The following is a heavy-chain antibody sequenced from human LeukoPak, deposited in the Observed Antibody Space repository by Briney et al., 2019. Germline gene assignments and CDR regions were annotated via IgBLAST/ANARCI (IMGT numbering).Heavy chain of an antibody. CDR2: ISSSGSTI. D-gene: IGHD1-26*01. CDR1: GFTFSDYY. V-gene: IGHV3-11*04. J-gene: IGHJ4*02. Sequence: PGGSLRLSCAASGFTFSDYYMSWIRQAPGKGLEWVSYISSSGSTIYYADSVKGRFTISRDNAKNSVYLQMDSLRAEDTAMYYCVRRSGSYWYFDYWGQGTLVTVSS. CDR3: VRRSGSYWYFDY.